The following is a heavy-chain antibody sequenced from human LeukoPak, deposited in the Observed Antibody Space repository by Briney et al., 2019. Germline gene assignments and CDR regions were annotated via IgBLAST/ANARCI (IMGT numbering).Heavy chain of an antibody. D-gene: IGHD3-10*01. CDR2: ISYDGSNK. J-gene: IGHJ4*02. V-gene: IGHV3-30*04. CDR3: ARDVSNYYGSGSYYTSNYFDY. Sequence: PGRSLRLSCAASGFTFSSYAMYWGRQAPGKGLEWVAVISYDGSNKYYADSVKGRFTISRDNSKNTLYLQMNSLRAENTAVYYCARDVSNYYGSGSYYTSNYFDYWGQGTLVTVSS. CDR1: GFTFSSYA.